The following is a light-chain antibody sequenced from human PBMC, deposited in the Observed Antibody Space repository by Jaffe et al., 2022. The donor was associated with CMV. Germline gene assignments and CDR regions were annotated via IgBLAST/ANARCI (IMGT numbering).Light chain of an antibody. CDR3: QQYYSTPFT. Sequence: DIVMTQSPDSLGVSLGERATINCKTSQSVLYSSNNNNYLAWYQHKPGQPPKLLIYWASTRQSGVPDRFSGSGSGTDFTLTISSLQAEDVAVYYCQQYYSTPFTFGPGTKVDI. CDR1: QSVLYSSNNNNY. J-gene: IGKJ3*01. V-gene: IGKV4-1*01. CDR2: WAS.